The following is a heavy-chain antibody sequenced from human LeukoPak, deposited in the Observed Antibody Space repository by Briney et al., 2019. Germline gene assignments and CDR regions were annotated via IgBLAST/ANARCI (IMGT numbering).Heavy chain of an antibody. V-gene: IGHV3-23*01. J-gene: IGHJ4*02. CDR1: GFTFSSYA. CDR3: AKVRGVYCSSPACYYYDA. CDR2: VSPSGGRT. D-gene: IGHD2-2*01. Sequence: GGSLRLSCGASGFTFSSYAMSWVRQTPGRGLEWVAGVSPSGGRTIYADFAEGRFTISRDNSNDTVYLQLSSLRAEDSALYYCAKVRGVYCSSPACYYYDAWGQGTPVTVSS.